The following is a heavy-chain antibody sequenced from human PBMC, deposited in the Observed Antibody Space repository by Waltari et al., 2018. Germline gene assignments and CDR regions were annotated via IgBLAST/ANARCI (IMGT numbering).Heavy chain of an antibody. CDR1: GFTFSYYA. J-gene: IGHJ4*02. CDR2: VRAVGSDT. D-gene: IGHD1-26*01. Sequence: EVQLLESGGGLVQPGGSLRLSCAASGFTFSYYAMCWVRQAPGQGREWVSIVRAVGSDTHYADSRKGRFTISRDNSKNTLFLQMNSLRDDDTAVYYCAKGRIGVGAFDFDYWGQGTLVTVSS. V-gene: IGHV3-23*01. CDR3: AKGRIGVGAFDFDY.